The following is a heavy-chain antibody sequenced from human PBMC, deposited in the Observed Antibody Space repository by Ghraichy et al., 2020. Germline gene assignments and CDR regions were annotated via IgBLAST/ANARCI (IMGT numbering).Heavy chain of an antibody. CDR2: INHSGST. CDR1: NGPFDSYF. CDR3: ARGRKSSQQLVPLPFDY. Sequence: SQTLSLTCAVYNGPFDSYFWSWIRQPPGKGLEWIREINHSGSTNYNPSLKSRVTISVDTSKNQFSLRLSSVTAADTAVYYCARGRKSSQQLVPLPFDYWGQGTLVTVSS. D-gene: IGHD6-13*01. V-gene: IGHV4-34*01. J-gene: IGHJ4*02.